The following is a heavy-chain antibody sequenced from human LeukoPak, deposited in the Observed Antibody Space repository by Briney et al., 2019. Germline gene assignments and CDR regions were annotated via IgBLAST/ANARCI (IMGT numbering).Heavy chain of an antibody. CDR1: GGSMSSYY. CDR2: IYYSGST. V-gene: IGHV4-59*08. CDR3: ARRVLSAYAFDI. Sequence: PSETLSLTCTVSGGSMSSYYWSWIRQPPGKGLEWIGYIYYSGSTNYNPSLKSRVTISVDTSKNQFSLKLSSVTAADPAVYYCARRVLSAYAFDIWGQGTMVTVSS. J-gene: IGHJ3*02.